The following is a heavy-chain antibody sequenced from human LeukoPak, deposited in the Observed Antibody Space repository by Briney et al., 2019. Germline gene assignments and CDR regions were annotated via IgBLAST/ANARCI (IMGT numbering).Heavy chain of an antibody. CDR3: AKDRYSYAFEYSDS. V-gene: IGHV3-30*04. Sequence: GGSLRLSCAASGFTFSSYAMRWVRQAPGKGLEWVAVISYDGSNKYYADSVKGRFTISRDNSKNTLSLQVSSLRTEDTAVYYCAKDRYSYAFEYSDSWGQGTLVTVSS. D-gene: IGHD5-18*01. CDR1: GFTFSSYA. J-gene: IGHJ4*02. CDR2: ISYDGSNK.